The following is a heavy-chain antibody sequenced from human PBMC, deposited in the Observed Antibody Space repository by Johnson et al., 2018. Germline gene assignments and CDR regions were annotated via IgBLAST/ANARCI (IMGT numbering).Heavy chain of an antibody. CDR2: ISGGGST. Sequence: EVQLVESGGGLVQPGGSLRLSCAASGLTVSSNCMNWVRQVPGKGLEWVSVISGGGSTYYADSVKGRFTISRYISKTTLQLQMNSLRAEDTAVYYCARDVYPYMGWFDYWGQGTLATVSS. CDR3: ARDVYPYMGWFDY. D-gene: IGHD6-19*01. J-gene: IGHJ4*02. CDR1: GLTVSSNC. V-gene: IGHV3-66*02.